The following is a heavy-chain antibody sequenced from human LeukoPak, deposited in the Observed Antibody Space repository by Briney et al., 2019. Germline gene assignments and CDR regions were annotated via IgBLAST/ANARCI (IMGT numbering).Heavy chain of an antibody. D-gene: IGHD3-16*01. CDR3: ARLIDAFDI. J-gene: IGHJ3*02. V-gene: IGHV3-48*04. CDR1: GFTFSSYS. Sequence: GGSLRLSCAASGFTFSSYSMNWVRQAPGKGLEWASYISSSGSTIYYADSVKGRFTISRDNAKNSLYLQMNSLRAEDTAVYYCARLIDAFDIWGQGTIVTVSS. CDR2: ISSSGSTI.